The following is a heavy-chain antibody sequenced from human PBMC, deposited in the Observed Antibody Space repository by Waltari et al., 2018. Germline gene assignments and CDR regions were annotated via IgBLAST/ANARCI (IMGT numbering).Heavy chain of an antibody. Sequence: EXXLVESGGSVVRPGGSXXLSCAAXXXTFAVHGMXXXRQVPGKGLEWVSGAXSXGGRTSYXDSVKGRFTISRDNAXNSLYLQXXSLRAEDTXXYYCAXXXTYGGFDYWGQGTLXXXXS. D-gene: IGHD3-16*01. CDR3: AXXXTYGGFDY. CDR2: AXSXGGRT. V-gene: IGHV3-20*04. CDR1: XXTFAVHG. J-gene: IGHJ4*02.